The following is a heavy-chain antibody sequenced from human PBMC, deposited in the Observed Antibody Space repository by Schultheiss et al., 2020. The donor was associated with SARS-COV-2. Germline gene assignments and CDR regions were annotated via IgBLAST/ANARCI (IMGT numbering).Heavy chain of an antibody. D-gene: IGHD3-10*01. CDR3: ARGRAPLFRGVIINNYYYYYMDV. V-gene: IGHV1-2*02. Sequence: ASVKVSCKASGYTFTGYYMHWVRQAPGQGLEWMGWINPNSGGTNYAQKFQGRVTMTRDTSISTAYMELSSLRSEDTAVYYCARGRAPLFRGVIINNYYYYYMDVWGKGTTVTVSS. J-gene: IGHJ6*03. CDR1: GYTFTGYY. CDR2: INPNSGGT.